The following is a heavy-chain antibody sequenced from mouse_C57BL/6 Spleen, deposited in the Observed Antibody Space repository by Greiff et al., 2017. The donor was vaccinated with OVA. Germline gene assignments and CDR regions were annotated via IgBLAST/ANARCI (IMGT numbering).Heavy chain of an antibody. CDR1: GYTFTNYW. D-gene: IGHD2-5*01. J-gene: IGHJ3*01. CDR3: ARSRGYSNYEFAY. CDR2: IYPGGGYT. V-gene: IGHV1-63*01. Sequence: QVQLQQSGAELVRPGTSVKMSCKASGYTFTNYWIGWAKQRPGHGLEWIGDIYPGGGYTNYNEKFKGKATLTADKSSSTAYIQFSSLTSEDSAIYYYARSRGYSNYEFAYWGQGTLVTVSA.